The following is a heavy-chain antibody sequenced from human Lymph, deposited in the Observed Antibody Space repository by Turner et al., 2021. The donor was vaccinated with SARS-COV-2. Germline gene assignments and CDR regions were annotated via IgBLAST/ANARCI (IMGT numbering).Heavy chain of an antibody. Sequence: VQLVETGGGLIQPGGSLRLSCAASGIIVSRNYMNWVRQAPGKGLERDSVIYSGGTTYYADSVKGRFTISRDKSKNNLYLQKNSLRVEDTDVYYCARDLGTYGMDVWGQGTTVTVSS. CDR1: GIIVSRNY. CDR2: IYSGGTT. CDR3: ARDLGTYGMDV. J-gene: IGHJ6*02. D-gene: IGHD1-1*01. V-gene: IGHV3-53*02.